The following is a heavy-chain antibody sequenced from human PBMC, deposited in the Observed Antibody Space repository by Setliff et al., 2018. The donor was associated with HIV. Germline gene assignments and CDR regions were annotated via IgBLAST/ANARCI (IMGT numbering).Heavy chain of an antibody. Sequence: SETLSLTCTVSGGSISSSTYYWGWVRQPPGKGLEWIGSIYYSGDTYYNPSLKSRVTISVDTSKNQFSLKLSPVTAADTAVYYCAGHVAATGGADLWGQGTLVTVSS. CDR3: AGHVAATGGADL. V-gene: IGHV4-39*01. CDR1: GGSISSSTYY. D-gene: IGHD6-13*01. CDR2: IYYSGDT. J-gene: IGHJ5*02.